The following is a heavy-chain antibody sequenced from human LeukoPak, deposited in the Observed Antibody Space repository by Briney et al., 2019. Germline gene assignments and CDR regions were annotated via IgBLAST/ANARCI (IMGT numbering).Heavy chain of an antibody. V-gene: IGHV4-4*09. D-gene: IGHD5-12*01. Sequence: PSETLSLTCTVSGGSISSYYWSWIRQPPGKGLEWIGYIYTSGSTNYNPSLKSRVTISVDTSKNQFSLKLSSVTAADTAVYYCARSLGYDDREYYFDYLGQGTLVTVSS. CDR1: GGSISSYY. CDR3: ARSLGYDDREYYFDY. CDR2: IYTSGST. J-gene: IGHJ4*02.